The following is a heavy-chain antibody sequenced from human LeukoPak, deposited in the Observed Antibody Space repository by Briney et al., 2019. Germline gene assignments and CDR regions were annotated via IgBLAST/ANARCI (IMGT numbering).Heavy chain of an antibody. V-gene: IGHV1-18*01. CDR2: ISAYNGNT. Sequence: GASVKVSCKASGYTFTSYGISWVRQAPGQGLEWMGWISAYNGNTNYAQKLQGRVTMTTDTSTSTAYMELRSLRSDDTAVYYCARVFIPDIVVVVAATDFDYWGQGTLVTVSS. CDR3: ARVFIPDIVVVVAATDFDY. CDR1: GYTFTSYG. J-gene: IGHJ4*02. D-gene: IGHD2-15*01.